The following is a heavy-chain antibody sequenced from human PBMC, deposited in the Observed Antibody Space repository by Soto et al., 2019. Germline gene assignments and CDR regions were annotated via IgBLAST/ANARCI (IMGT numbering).Heavy chain of an antibody. CDR2: ISGTASRT. V-gene: IGHV3-23*01. CDR1: GFTPTTTP. Sequence: GGSLRLSCAGSGFTPTTTPLSWVRQPPGKGLEWVTTISGTASRTYYVDSVKGRFSISRDNSKNTVTLQMNNLTVDDTAVYYFATSFRYSDNWGQGTRVTVSS. CDR3: ATSFRYSDN. J-gene: IGHJ4*02. D-gene: IGHD3-9*01.